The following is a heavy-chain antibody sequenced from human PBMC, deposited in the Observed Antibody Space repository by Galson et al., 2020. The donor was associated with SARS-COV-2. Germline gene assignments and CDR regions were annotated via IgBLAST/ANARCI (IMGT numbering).Heavy chain of an antibody. CDR2: ISGCGGST. CDR1: GFTFSRYA. V-gene: IGHV3-23*01. Sequence: GGSLRLSCAASGFTFSRYAMAWVRQAPGKGLEWVSGISGCGGSTYYAHSVKGRFTISRDISQNTVYLQMRSLKAEDTAVYYCAKDRGNDYGDQLDFWGQGTQVTVSS. D-gene: IGHD4-17*01. CDR3: AKDRGNDYGDQLDF. J-gene: IGHJ4*02.